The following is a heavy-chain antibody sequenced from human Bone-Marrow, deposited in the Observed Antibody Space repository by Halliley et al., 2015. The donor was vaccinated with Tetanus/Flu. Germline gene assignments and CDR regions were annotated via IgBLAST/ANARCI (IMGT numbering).Heavy chain of an antibody. CDR3: ARQVIGFYYDTSGFYFDN. J-gene: IGHJ4*02. D-gene: IGHD3-22*01. Sequence: YTHDGGSTNHPPSLRGRVTISEDISRNQFPRRLNLVTAADTAVYYCARQVIGFYYDTSGFYFDNWGQGTLVTVSS. V-gene: IGHV4-59*08. CDR2: THDGGST.